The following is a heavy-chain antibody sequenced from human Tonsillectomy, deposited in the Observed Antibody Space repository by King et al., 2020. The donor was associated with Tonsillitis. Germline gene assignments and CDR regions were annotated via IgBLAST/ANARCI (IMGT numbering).Heavy chain of an antibody. Sequence: VTLKESGPALVKPTQTLTLTCTFSGFSLSTSGMCVSWIRQPPGKALEWLALIDWDDDKYYSTSLKTRLTISRDTSKNQVVLTMTNMDPVDTATYYCAPVTILTGYYDVFDYDAFDIWGHGTMVTVSS. CDR2: IDWDDDK. D-gene: IGHD3-9*01. J-gene: IGHJ3*02. CDR1: GFSLSTSGMC. V-gene: IGHV2-70*01. CDR3: APVTILTGYYDVFDYDAFDI.